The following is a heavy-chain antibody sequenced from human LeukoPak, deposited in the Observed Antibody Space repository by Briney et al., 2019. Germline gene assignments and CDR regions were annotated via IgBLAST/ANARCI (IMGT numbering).Heavy chain of an antibody. V-gene: IGHV4-34*01. CDR3: ARGESVAAMYNWFDP. D-gene: IGHD6-19*01. CDR1: GGSFSGYY. J-gene: IGHJ5*02. Sequence: SETLSLTCAVYGGSFSGYYWSWIRQPPGKGLEWIGEINHSGSTNYNPSLKSRVTISVDTSRNQFSLKLSSVTAADTAVYYCARGESVAAMYNWFDPWGQGTLVTVSS. CDR2: INHSGST.